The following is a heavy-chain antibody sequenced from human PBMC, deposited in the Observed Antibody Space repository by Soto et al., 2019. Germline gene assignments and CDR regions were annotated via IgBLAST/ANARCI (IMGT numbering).Heavy chain of an antibody. CDR2: ISYDGSNK. CDR3: PRDGLLGYFDY. CDR1: GFTFSSYA. J-gene: IGHJ4*02. D-gene: IGHD5-18*01. V-gene: IGHV3-30-3*01. Sequence: PGGSLRLSCAASGFTFSSYAMHWVRQAPGKGLEWVAVISYDGSNKYYAESVKGRFTISRDNSKNTLYLKMNSLRVEDTAVYYCPRDGLLGYFDYWGQGTLVTVPS.